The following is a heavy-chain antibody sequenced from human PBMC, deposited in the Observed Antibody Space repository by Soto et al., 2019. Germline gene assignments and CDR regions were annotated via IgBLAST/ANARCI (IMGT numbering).Heavy chain of an antibody. V-gene: IGHV4-30-4*01. J-gene: IGHJ5*02. CDR2: IYYSGST. CDR1: GGSISSGDYY. D-gene: IGHD5-12*01. Sequence: PSETLSLTCTVSGGSISSGDYYWSWIRQPPGKGLEWIGYIYYSGSTYYNPSLKSRVTISVDTSKNQFSLNLSSVTAADTAMYYCARAGVATIYPGNNWLDPWGQVTLAT. CDR3: ARAGVATIYPGNNWLDP.